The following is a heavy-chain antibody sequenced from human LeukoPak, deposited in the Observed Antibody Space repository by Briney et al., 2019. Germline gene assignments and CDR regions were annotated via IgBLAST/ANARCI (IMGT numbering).Heavy chain of an antibody. CDR3: IRHYDY. D-gene: IGHD1-26*01. CDR2: IWYGGSNK. Sequence: GGSLRLSCAASGFTFSSYGMHWVRQTPGKGLEWVAVIWYGGSNKYYADSVKGRFTISRDNAKNTLFLQMNSLRGEDTAVYYCIRHYDYWGQGTLVTVSP. J-gene: IGHJ4*02. V-gene: IGHV3-33*03. CDR1: GFTFSSYG.